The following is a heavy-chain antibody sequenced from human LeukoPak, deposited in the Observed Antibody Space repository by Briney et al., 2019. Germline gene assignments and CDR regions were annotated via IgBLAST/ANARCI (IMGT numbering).Heavy chain of an antibody. V-gene: IGHV3-13*04. CDR3: AREAVTRNYFDY. D-gene: IGHD4-17*01. J-gene: IGHJ4*02. CDR1: GFTFSSYD. CDR2: IGTAGDT. Sequence: GGSLRLSCAASGFTFSSYDMHWVRQATGKGLEWVSAIGTAGDTYYPGSVKGRFTISRENAKNSLYLQMNSLRAGDTAVYYCAREAVTRNYFDYWGQGTLVTVSS.